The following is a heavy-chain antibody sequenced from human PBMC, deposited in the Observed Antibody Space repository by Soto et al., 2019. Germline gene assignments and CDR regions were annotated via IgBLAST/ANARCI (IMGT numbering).Heavy chain of an antibody. Sequence: WGSLRLSCATSGFTFISDWIHWFRQSPGKGLVWVSRINKDGSYKNYADFVEGRSTISRDDAKSELYLQMDRLRAEDTAVYYCARGGLEPFDYLGQGALVTVSS. CDR1: GFTFISDW. V-gene: IGHV3-74*01. D-gene: IGHD1-1*01. J-gene: IGHJ4*02. CDR3: ARGGLEPFDY. CDR2: INKDGSYK.